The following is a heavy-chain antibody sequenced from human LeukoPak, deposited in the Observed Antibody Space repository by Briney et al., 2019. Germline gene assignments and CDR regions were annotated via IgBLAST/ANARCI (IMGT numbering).Heavy chain of an antibody. J-gene: IGHJ4*02. CDR2: INHSGST. CDR3: ARVNTMVRAFDY. V-gene: IGHV4-34*01. D-gene: IGHD3-10*01. CDR1: GGSFSGYY. Sequence: SETLSLTCAVYGGSFSGYYWSWIRQPPGKGLEWIGEINHSGSTNYNPSLKSRVTIPVDTSKNQFSLKLSSVTAADTAVYYCARVNTMVRAFDYWGQGTLVTVSS.